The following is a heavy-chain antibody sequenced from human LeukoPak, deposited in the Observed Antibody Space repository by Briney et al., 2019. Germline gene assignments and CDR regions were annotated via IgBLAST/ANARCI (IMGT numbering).Heavy chain of an antibody. CDR3: ARDSYSSGWYAHWYFDL. CDR1: GFTFSNYW. J-gene: IGHJ2*01. V-gene: IGHV3-74*03. Sequence: PGGSLRLSCAASGFTFSNYWIHWVRQAPGKGLVWVSRIDNAGSITTYADSVKGRFTISRDNAENTLYLQMNSLRVEDTAVYYCARDSYSSGWYAHWYFDLWGRGTLVTVSS. D-gene: IGHD6-19*01. CDR2: IDNAGSIT.